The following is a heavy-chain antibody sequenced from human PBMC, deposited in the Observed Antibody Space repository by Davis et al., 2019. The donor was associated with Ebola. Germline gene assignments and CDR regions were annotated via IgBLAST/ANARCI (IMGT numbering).Heavy chain of an antibody. CDR1: GFTFSSFA. CDR2: ISGSGGSS. D-gene: IGHD3-16*01. CDR3: AKDVNSATLHAFVF. V-gene: IGHV3-23*01. J-gene: IGHJ4*02. Sequence: PGGSLRLSCAASGFTFSSFAMSWVRQAPGKGLEWVSSISGSGGSSYHADSVKGRFTISRDNSKNTLYMQMNSLRAEDTAVYYCAKDVNSATLHAFVFWGQGTLVTVSS.